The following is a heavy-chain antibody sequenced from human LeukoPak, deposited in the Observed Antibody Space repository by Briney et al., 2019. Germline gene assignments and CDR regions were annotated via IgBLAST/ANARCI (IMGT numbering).Heavy chain of an antibody. CDR3: AKGWGAITVAGTTDY. J-gene: IGHJ4*02. Sequence: ASVKVSCKASGYIFTDYSLHWVRQASGQGLEWMGWINPNSGSTYHAQKFQGWVTMTRDTSISTAYMELSRPTSDDTAVYYCAKGWGAITVAGTTDYWGQGTLVTVSS. CDR2: INPNSGST. D-gene: IGHD6-19*01. V-gene: IGHV1-2*04. CDR1: GYIFTDYS.